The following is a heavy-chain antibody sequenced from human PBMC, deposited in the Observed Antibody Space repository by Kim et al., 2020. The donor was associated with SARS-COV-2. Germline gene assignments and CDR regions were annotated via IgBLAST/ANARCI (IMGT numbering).Heavy chain of an antibody. Sequence: GGSLRLSCSASGFIFSTYAMHWVRQAPGKGLEYVSAISNTGGSTYYADSVRGRFTISRDNSKNTLYLQMSSLRIEDTAVYYCVNSPVVRGDIKYRLDYWGQGTLVTVSS. CDR3: VNSPVVRGDIKYRLDY. V-gene: IGHV3-64D*06. J-gene: IGHJ4*02. D-gene: IGHD3-10*01. CDR2: ISNTGGST. CDR1: GFIFSTYA.